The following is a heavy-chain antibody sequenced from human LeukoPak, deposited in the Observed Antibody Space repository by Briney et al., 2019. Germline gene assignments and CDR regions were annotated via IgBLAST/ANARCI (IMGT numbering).Heavy chain of an antibody. CDR1: GFTFSSYG. V-gene: IGHV3-30*18. CDR2: ISYDGSNE. CDR3: AKGHRIQLWSPNFLYSYGMDV. Sequence: GGSLRLSCAASGFTFSSYGMHWVRQAPGKGLEWVAVISYDGSNEYYADSVKGRFTISRDNSKNTLYLQMNSLRAEDTAVYYCAKGHRIQLWSPNFLYSYGMDVWGQGTTVTPSS. D-gene: IGHD5-18*01. J-gene: IGHJ6*02.